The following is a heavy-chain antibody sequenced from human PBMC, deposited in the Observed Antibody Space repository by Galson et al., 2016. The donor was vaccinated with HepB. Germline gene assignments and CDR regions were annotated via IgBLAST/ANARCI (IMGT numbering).Heavy chain of an antibody. J-gene: IGHJ3*02. V-gene: IGHV4-4*02. Sequence: SETLSLTCVVSGASISSSHWWSWVRQPPGKGLEWIGEIYHTGSTNYNPSLKTPVTMSLDRSKNQFSLQLTSVTAADTAVYYCARDPYYHDRTGTLLHAFDMWGRGAMVSVSS. CDR3: ARDPYYHDRTGTLLHAFDM. CDR2: IYHTGST. D-gene: IGHD3-22*01. CDR1: GASISSSHW.